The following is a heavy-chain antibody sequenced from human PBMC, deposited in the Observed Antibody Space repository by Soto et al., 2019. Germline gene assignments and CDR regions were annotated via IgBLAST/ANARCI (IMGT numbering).Heavy chain of an antibody. D-gene: IGHD6-13*01. CDR1: GYTFTSYG. V-gene: IGHV1-18*01. CDR3: ARDSSSWSYYYYYGMDV. CDR2: ISAYNGNT. Sequence: QVQLVQSGAEVKKPGASVKVSCKASGYTFTSYGIGWVRQAPGQGLEWMGWISAYNGNTNYAQKLQGRVTMTTDTSTSTAYMELRSLRSDDTAVYYCARDSSSWSYYYYYGMDVWGQGTTVTVSS. J-gene: IGHJ6*02.